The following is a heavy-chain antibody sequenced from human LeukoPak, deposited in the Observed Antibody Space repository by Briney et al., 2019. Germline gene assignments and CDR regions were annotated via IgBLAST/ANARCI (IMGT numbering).Heavy chain of an antibody. CDR1: GGSFSSGGYC. V-gene: IGHV4-31*03. CDR2: IYYSGST. CDR3: ARAFSPYYFDY. Sequence: SETLSLTCTVSGGSFSSGGYCWSWIRQYPGKGLEWIGYIYYSGSTYYNPSLESRVTISLDTSKNQFSLKLSSVTAADTAVYYCARAFSPYYFDYWGQGTLVTVSS. J-gene: IGHJ4*02.